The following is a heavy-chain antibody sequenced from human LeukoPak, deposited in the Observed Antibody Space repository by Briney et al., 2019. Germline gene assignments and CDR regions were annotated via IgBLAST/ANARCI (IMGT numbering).Heavy chain of an antibody. CDR3: ARRATMITFGGVIVIQRGFDY. J-gene: IGHJ4*02. CDR2: INHSGST. CDR1: GGSISSSNW. Sequence: PSETLSLTCAVSGGSISSSNWWSWIRQPPGKGLEWIGEINHSGSTNYNPSLKSRVTISVDTSKNQFSLKLSSVTAADTAVYYCARRATMITFGGVIVIQRGFDYWGQGTLVTVSS. D-gene: IGHD3-16*02. V-gene: IGHV4-4*02.